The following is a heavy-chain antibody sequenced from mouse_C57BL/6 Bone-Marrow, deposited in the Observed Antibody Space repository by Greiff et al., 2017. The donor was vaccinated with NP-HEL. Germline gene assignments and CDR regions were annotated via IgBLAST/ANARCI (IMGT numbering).Heavy chain of an antibody. CDR2: ISSGGSYT. CDR1: GFTFSSYG. V-gene: IGHV5-6*02. Sequence: DVMLVESGGDLVKPGGSLKLSCAASGFTFSSYGMSWVRQTPDKRLEWVATISSGGSYTYYPDSVKGRFTISRDNAKNTLYLQMSSLKSEDTAMYYCARLDSSGYDWFAYWGQGTLVTVSA. CDR3: ARLDSSGYDWFAY. J-gene: IGHJ3*01. D-gene: IGHD3-2*02.